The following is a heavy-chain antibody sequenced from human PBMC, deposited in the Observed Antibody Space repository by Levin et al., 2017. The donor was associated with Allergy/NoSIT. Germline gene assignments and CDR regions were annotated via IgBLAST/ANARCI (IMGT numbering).Heavy chain of an antibody. CDR3: ARRGTRDYYYYMDV. D-gene: IGHD1-1*01. V-gene: IGHV5-51*01. CDR1: GYSFTSYW. J-gene: IGHJ6*03. CDR2: IYPVDSDT. Sequence: GGSLRLSCQGSGYSFTSYWIGWVRQMPGNGLEWMGIIYPVDSDTIYSPSFQGQVTISADKSISTAYLQWSSLKASDTAIYYCARRGTRDYYYYMDVWGKGTTVTVSS.